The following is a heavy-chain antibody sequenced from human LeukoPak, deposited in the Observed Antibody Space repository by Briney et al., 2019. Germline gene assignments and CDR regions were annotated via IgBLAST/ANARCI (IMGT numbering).Heavy chain of an antibody. CDR1: GFTFSSYE. CDR3: AELGITMIGGV. D-gene: IGHD3-10*02. CDR2: ISSGSTI. J-gene: IGHJ6*04. V-gene: IGHV3-48*03. Sequence: GGSLRLSCAASGFTFSSYEMNWVRHAPGKGLEWVSYISSGSTIYYADSVKGRFTISRDNAKNSLYLQMNSLRAEDTAVYYCAELGITMIGGVWGKGTTVAISS.